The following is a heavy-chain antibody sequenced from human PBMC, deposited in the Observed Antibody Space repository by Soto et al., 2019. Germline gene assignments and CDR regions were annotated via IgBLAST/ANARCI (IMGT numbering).Heavy chain of an antibody. CDR3: ARDMNDFWSGFVGAFDI. CDR1: GGTFSSYA. V-gene: IGHV1-69*06. J-gene: IGHJ3*02. Sequence: QVQLVQSGAEVKKPGSSVKVSRKASGGTFSSYAISWVRQAPGQGLEWMGGIIPIFGTANYAQKFQGRVTITADKSTSTAYMELSSLRSEDTAVYYCARDMNDFWSGFVGAFDIWGQGTMVTVSS. D-gene: IGHD3-3*01. CDR2: IIPIFGTA.